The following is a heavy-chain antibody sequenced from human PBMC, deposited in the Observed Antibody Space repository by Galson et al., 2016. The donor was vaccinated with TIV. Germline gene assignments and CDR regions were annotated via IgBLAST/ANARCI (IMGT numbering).Heavy chain of an antibody. CDR2: ISGSGDST. Sequence: SLRLSCAASGFTFSSHAMNWVRQAPGKGLEWVSVISGSGDSTKYADSVKGRFTISRDNSKNTLYLQMNSLRTEDTAVYFCARDSGVFCRRASCFEWLDYWGQGTLVTVSP. CDR3: ARDSGVFCRRASCFEWLDY. CDR1: GFTFSSHA. V-gene: IGHV3-23*01. D-gene: IGHD3-3*01. J-gene: IGHJ4*02.